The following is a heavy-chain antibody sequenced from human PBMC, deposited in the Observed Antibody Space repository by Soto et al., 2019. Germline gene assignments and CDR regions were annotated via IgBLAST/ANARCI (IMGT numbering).Heavy chain of an antibody. CDR2: ISDTGTRT. J-gene: IGHJ5*02. Sequence: GGSLRLSCVAAGFTFSSAAMNWVRQAPGKGLECVSIISDTGTRTHYADSVKGRFTISRDNSKNTLYLDMNSLRAEDTAVYYCAKSLDIHYKNWFDPWGQGTLVTVSS. D-gene: IGHD4-4*01. CDR1: GFTFSSAA. V-gene: IGHV3-23*01. CDR3: AKSLDIHYKNWFDP.